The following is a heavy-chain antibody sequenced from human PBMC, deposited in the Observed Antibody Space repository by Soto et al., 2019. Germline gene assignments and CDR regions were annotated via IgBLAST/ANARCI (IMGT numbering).Heavy chain of an antibody. D-gene: IGHD3-10*01. Sequence: EVQLVESGGGLVQPGGSLRLSCAASGFTVSSNYMSWVRQAPGKGLEWVSVIYSGGSTYYADSVKGRFTISRHNSKNTLYLQMNSLRAEDTAVYYCARVSHYGSGRGRFDPWGQGTLVTVSS. V-gene: IGHV3-53*04. CDR2: IYSGGST. CDR3: ARVSHYGSGRGRFDP. CDR1: GFTVSSNY. J-gene: IGHJ5*02.